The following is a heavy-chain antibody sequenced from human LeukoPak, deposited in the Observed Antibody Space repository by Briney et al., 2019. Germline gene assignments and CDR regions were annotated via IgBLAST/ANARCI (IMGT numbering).Heavy chain of an antibody. J-gene: IGHJ4*02. CDR1: GFTFNNYY. V-gene: IGHV3-23*01. D-gene: IGHD3-10*01. Sequence: GGSLRLSCVASGFTFNNYYMTWVRQAPGKGLEWVSTIGGSDGSTYYADSVKGRFTISRDNAKNTQSLQMSSLRTEDTAIYYCVKDRYVARGDYLDFWAREPWSPSPQ. CDR3: VKDRYVARGDYLDF. CDR2: IGGSDGST.